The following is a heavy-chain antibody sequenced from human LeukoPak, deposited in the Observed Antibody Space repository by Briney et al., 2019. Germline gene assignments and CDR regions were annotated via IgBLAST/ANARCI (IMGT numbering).Heavy chain of an antibody. V-gene: IGHV1-69*04. Sequence: GFSVQVSCKASGGTVNSHAISWVGQAPGPQVERLRRIIPVRGIANFAQKFQGRVTITADKSTSTAYMELSRLRSEDTAMYYCARDQGGKYACHNRFDPWVQGTLVTVSS. D-gene: IGHD1-26*01. J-gene: IGHJ5*02. CDR1: GGTVNSHA. CDR3: ARDQGGKYACHNRFDP. CDR2: IIPVRGIA.